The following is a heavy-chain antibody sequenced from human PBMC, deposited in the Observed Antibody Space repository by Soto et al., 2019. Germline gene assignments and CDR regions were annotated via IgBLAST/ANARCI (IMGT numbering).Heavy chain of an antibody. CDR1: GFSLTTSGVG. CDR3: AHRVLRTVFGLVTTTAIYFDF. Sequence: QITLNESGPTQVKPRQTLTLTCTFSGFSLTTSGVGVGWIRQSPGKAPEWLALIYWYDDKRYSPSLKSRLTITKYTSKNQVVLTMADLDPADTATSYCAHRVLRTVFGLVTTTAIYFDFWGQGTPGAVSS. CDR2: IYWYDDK. V-gene: IGHV2-5*01. D-gene: IGHD3-3*01. J-gene: IGHJ4*02.